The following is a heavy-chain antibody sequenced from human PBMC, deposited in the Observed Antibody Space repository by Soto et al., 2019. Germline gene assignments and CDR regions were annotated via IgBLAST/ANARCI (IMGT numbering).Heavy chain of an antibody. J-gene: IGHJ5*02. CDR1: GGSVNGYY. V-gene: IGHV4-34*01. Sequence: SETLSLICAVYGGSVNGYYWYWMRQPAGKGLEWIGEINHTGSTHYNPAHKSRVTMSVDTSKNQFSLRLSSVTAADTAIYYCATRITVFGLLIPPFDPWGQGTQVTVSS. CDR3: ATRITVFGLLIPPFDP. CDR2: INHTGST. D-gene: IGHD3-3*01.